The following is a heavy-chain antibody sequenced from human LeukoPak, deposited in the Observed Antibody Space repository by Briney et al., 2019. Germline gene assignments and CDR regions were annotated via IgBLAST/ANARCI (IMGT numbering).Heavy chain of an antibody. CDR3: ARDKIAPRGSSSWYEDHSSHYYYYYGMDV. Sequence: PSETLSLTCTVSGYSISSGYYWGWIRQPPGKGLEWIGSTYHSGSTNYNPSLKSRVTISVDTSQNQFSLKLSSVTAADTAVYYCARDKIAPRGSSSWYEDHSSHYYYYYGMDVWGQGTTVTVSS. D-gene: IGHD6-13*01. V-gene: IGHV4-38-2*02. CDR1: GYSISSGYY. J-gene: IGHJ6*02. CDR2: TYHSGST.